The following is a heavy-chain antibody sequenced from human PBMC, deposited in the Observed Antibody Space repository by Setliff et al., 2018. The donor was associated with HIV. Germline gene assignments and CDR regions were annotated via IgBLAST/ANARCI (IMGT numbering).Heavy chain of an antibody. Sequence: GGSLGLSCAASGFTFSNYAMSWVRQAPGKGLEWVGRIKIKTDGGTIDYAAPVKGRFTISRDDSKNTAYLQMDSLKTEDTAVYYCTRHSTDPWSLLDYWGQGTLVTVSS. CDR3: TRHSTDPWSLLDY. D-gene: IGHD4-4*01. CDR2: IKIKTDGGTI. V-gene: IGHV3-15*01. J-gene: IGHJ4*02. CDR1: GFTFSNYA.